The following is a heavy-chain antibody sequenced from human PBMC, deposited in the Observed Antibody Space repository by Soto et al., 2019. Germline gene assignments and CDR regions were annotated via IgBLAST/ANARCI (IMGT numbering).Heavy chain of an antibody. V-gene: IGHV5-51*01. CDR2: IDPGDSES. CDR3: ARQLTAAADIDY. CDR1: GYGFASYW. J-gene: IGHJ4*02. Sequence: GESLKISCKGSGYGFASYWIAWVRQMPGKGLEWMGIIDPGDSESRYSPSFQGQVTISADKSITTAYLQWSSLKASDTAMYYCARQLTAAADIDYWGQGTLVTVSS. D-gene: IGHD6-13*01.